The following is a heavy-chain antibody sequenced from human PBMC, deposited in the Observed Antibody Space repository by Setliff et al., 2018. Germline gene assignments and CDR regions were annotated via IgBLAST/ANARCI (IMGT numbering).Heavy chain of an antibody. CDR2: IHHSGKA. V-gene: IGHV4-38-2*01. CDR1: GFSISSGYY. J-gene: IGHJ5*02. D-gene: IGHD3-22*01. Sequence: SETLSLTCAVSGFSISSGYYWGWIRQPPGKGLEWIVNIHHSGKAYYNPSLKSRVTMSVDTSKNHVSLKLSSVTAADMAVYYCARAHTWSLPNDNSGYPGWFDPWGQGTLVTVSS. CDR3: ARAHTWSLPNDNSGYPGWFDP.